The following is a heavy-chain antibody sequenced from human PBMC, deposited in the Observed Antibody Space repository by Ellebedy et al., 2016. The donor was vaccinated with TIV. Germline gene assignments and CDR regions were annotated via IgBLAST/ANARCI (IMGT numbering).Heavy chain of an antibody. CDR2: MNPNSGNT. D-gene: IGHD6-19*01. CDR3: ARVEKEQWLVTTHWFDP. V-gene: IGHV1-8*01. Sequence: AASVKVSCKASGYTFTSYDINWVRQATGQGLEWMGWMNPNSGNTGYAQKFQGRVTMTRNTPISTAYMELSSLISEDTAVYYCARVEKEQWLVTTHWFDPWGQGTLVTVSS. J-gene: IGHJ5*02. CDR1: GYTFTSYD.